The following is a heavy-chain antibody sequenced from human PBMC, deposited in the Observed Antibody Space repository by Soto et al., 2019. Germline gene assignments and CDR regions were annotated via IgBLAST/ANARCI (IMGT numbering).Heavy chain of an antibody. V-gene: IGHV4-31*03. CDR3: ARDSQQLVRGAFDI. CDR1: GGSISSGGYY. J-gene: IGHJ3*02. D-gene: IGHD6-13*01. Sequence: QVQLQESGPGLVKPSQTLSLTCTVSGGSISSGGYYWSWIRQHPGKGLEWIGYIYYSGSTYYNPSLKSRVTLSVDTSKNQFSLKLSSVTAADTAVYYCARDSQQLVRGAFDIWGQGTMVTVSS. CDR2: IYYSGST.